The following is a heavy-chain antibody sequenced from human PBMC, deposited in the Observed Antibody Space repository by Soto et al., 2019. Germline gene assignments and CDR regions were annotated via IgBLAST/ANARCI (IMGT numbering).Heavy chain of an antibody. CDR2: VSGGGDGT. CDR3: AKKGLGSLATYCNYGDCHYAFDL. D-gene: IGHD2-21*02. J-gene: IGHJ3*01. Sequence: EVQLLESGGGLVQPGGSLRLSCAASGFTFTNYAMSWVRQAPGKGLEWVSTVSGGGDGTYYADSVKGRFSTSRDNSRNTVYLQGNSLRAEDTAVYYCAKKGLGSLATYCNYGDCHYAFDLWGQGTIVTVSS. CDR1: GFTFTNYA. V-gene: IGHV3-23*01.